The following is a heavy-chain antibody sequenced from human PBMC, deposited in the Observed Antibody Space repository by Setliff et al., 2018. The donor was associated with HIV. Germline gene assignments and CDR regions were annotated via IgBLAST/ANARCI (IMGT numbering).Heavy chain of an antibody. J-gene: IGHJ3*02. D-gene: IGHD3-22*01. Sequence: SETLSLTCAVSGYSISSGYYWGWIRQPPGKGLEWIGSIYHSGSTYYNPSLKSRVTISVDTSKNQFSLKLSSVTAADTAVYYCARQWYYYDSSGYYPDAFDIWG. CDR2: IYHSGST. CDR1: GYSISSGYY. V-gene: IGHV4-38-2*01. CDR3: ARQWYYYDSSGYYPDAFDI.